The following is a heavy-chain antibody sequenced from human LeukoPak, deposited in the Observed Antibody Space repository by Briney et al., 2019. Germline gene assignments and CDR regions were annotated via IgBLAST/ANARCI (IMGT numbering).Heavy chain of an antibody. Sequence: ASVKVSCKASGGTLSSYAISWVRQAPGQGLEWMGGIIPIFGTANYAQEFQGRVTITADESTSTAYMELSSLRSEDTAVYYCARVPFNPGGSYYYYGMDVWGQGTTVTVSS. V-gene: IGHV1-69*13. CDR1: GGTLSSYA. D-gene: IGHD1-26*01. CDR3: ARVPFNPGGSYYYYGMDV. CDR2: IIPIFGTA. J-gene: IGHJ6*02.